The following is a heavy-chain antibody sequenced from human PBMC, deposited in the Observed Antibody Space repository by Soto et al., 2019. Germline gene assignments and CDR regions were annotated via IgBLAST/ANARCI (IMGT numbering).Heavy chain of an antibody. D-gene: IGHD2-15*01. J-gene: IGHJ4*02. V-gene: IGHV1-3*01. CDR3: ARALGVVTDDY. CDR1: GYTFTSYA. Sequence: QVQLVQSGAEVKKPGASVKVSCKASGYTFTSYAMHWVRQAPGQRLEWMGWINAGNGNTKYSQKFQGRVTITRDTSASTASLELSSLRSEDTAVYYCARALGVVTDDYWGQGTLVTVS. CDR2: INAGNGNT.